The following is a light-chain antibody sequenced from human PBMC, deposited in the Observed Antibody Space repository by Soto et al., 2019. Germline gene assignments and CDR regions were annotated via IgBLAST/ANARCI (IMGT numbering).Light chain of an antibody. Sequence: QSVLTQPRSVSGSPGQSVTISCTGTSSDVGGYNYVSWYQQYSGKAPKLVIYDVSKRPSGVPDRFSGSKSDNTASLTISGLQAEDEADYYCAAWDDSLNGWVFGGGTKLTVL. CDR1: SSDVGGYNY. CDR2: DVS. CDR3: AAWDDSLNGWV. V-gene: IGLV2-11*01. J-gene: IGLJ3*02.